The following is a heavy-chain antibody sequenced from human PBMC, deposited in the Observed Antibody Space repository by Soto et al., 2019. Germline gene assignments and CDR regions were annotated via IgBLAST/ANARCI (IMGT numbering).Heavy chain of an antibody. Sequence: ASETLSLTCTVSGGSISSGGYYWGWIRQHPGKGLEWIAYIYYTGTTYYNPSLQSRLTISVDTSDKQFSLELSSVTAADTAVYYCARESDVTLIRGGPRPHVFDISGQGTMVTVSS. V-gene: IGHV4-31*03. J-gene: IGHJ3*02. CDR3: ARESDVTLIRGGPRPHVFDI. D-gene: IGHD3-10*01. CDR1: GGSISSGGYY. CDR2: IYYTGTT.